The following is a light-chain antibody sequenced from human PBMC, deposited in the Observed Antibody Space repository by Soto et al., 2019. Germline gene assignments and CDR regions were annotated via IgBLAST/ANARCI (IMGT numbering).Light chain of an antibody. V-gene: IGLV7-46*01. CDR2: DTN. J-gene: IGLJ3*02. CDR3: SLSYSGIRV. Sequence: QAVVTQEPSLTVSPGGTVTLTCASSTGAVATNHYPYWFQQKPGRAPRTLIYDTNNRHSWAPARFSGSLLGGKPALTLSGAQPEDEAVYYCSLSYSGIRVFGGGTKVTVL. CDR1: TGAVATNHY.